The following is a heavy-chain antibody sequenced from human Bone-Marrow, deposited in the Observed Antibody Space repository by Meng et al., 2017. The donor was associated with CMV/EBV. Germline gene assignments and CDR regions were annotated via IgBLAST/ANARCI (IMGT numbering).Heavy chain of an antibody. Sequence: GGSLRLSCAASGFTFADHYMTCIRQAPGKGLEWVSGISWNSGSIGYADSVKGRFTISRDNAKNSLYLQMNSLRAEDTALYYCAKDPGITGTTGYFDYWGQGTLVTVSS. CDR3: AKDPGITGTTGYFDY. CDR2: ISWNSGSI. V-gene: IGHV3-9*01. CDR1: GFTFADHY. J-gene: IGHJ4*02. D-gene: IGHD1-7*01.